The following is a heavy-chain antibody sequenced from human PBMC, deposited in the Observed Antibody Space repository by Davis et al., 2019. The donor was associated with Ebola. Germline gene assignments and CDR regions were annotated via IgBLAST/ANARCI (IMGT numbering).Heavy chain of an antibody. CDR2: TRNKANSYTT. J-gene: IGHJ4*02. Sequence: PGGSLRLSCAASGFTFSDHYMDWVRQAPGKGLEWVGRTRNKANSYTTEYAASVKGRFTISRDDSKNSLYLQMNSLKTEDTAVYYCARLSGSYLFDYWGQGTLVTVSS. CDR1: GFTFSDHY. CDR3: ARLSGSYLFDY. V-gene: IGHV3-72*01. D-gene: IGHD1-26*01.